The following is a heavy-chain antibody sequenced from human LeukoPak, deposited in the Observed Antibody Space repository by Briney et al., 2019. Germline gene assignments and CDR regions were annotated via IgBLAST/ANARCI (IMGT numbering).Heavy chain of an antibody. CDR2: INPNSGGT. J-gene: IGHJ4*02. CDR1: GYTFTGYY. D-gene: IGHD4-17*01. V-gene: IGHV1-2*02. Sequence: ASVKVSCKASGYTFTGYYMHWVRQAPVQGLEWMGWINPNSGGTNYARKFQGRVTMTRDTSISTAYMELSRLRSDDTAVYYCARILYGDYDIIDYWGQGTLVTVSS. CDR3: ARILYGDYDIIDY.